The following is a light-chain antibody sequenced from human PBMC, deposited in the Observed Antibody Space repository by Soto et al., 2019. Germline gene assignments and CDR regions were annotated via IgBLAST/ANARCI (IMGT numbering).Light chain of an antibody. V-gene: IGKV3-20*01. Sequence: ENVLTQSPGTLSLSPGERATLSCRASQGVNRYYLAWYQQKPGQAPRLLIYGASNRATGIPDRFSGSGSGTDFTLTISRLEPEDFGVYYCQQYSSSPLTFGGGTKVEIK. CDR3: QQYSSSPLT. CDR1: QGVNRYY. J-gene: IGKJ4*01. CDR2: GAS.